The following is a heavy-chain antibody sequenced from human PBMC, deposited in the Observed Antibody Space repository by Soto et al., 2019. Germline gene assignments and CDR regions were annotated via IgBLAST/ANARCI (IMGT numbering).Heavy chain of an antibody. Sequence: GGSLRLSCAASGFTFSSYAMSWVRQAPGKGLEWVSAISGSGGSTYYADSVKGRFTISRDNSENTLYLQMNSLRAEDTAVYYCAKDLIGGPKVFDYWGQGTLVTVSS. D-gene: IGHD3-16*01. CDR2: ISGSGGST. CDR3: AKDLIGGPKVFDY. CDR1: GFTFSSYA. J-gene: IGHJ4*02. V-gene: IGHV3-23*01.